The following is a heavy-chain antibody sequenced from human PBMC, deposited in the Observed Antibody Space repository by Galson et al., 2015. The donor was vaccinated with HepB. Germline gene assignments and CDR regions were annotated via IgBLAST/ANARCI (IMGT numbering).Heavy chain of an antibody. J-gene: IGHJ4*02. D-gene: IGHD2-2*01. CDR3: TTDIVVVPAAELDY. V-gene: IGHV3-15*01. CDR2: IKSKTDGGTT. CDR1: GFTFSNAW. Sequence: SLRLSCAASGFTFSNAWMSWVRQAPGKGLEWVGRIKSKTDGGTTDYAAPVKGRFTISRDDSKNTLYLQMNSLKTEDTAVYYCTTDIVVVPAAELDYWGQGTLVTVSS.